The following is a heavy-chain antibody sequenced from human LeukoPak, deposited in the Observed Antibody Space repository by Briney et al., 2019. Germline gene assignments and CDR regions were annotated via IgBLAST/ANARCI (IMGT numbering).Heavy chain of an antibody. V-gene: IGHV3-7*01. J-gene: IGHJ4*02. CDR2: INQDGSAK. D-gene: IGHD5-12*01. CDR1: GFTFSDYW. Sequence: GGSLRLSCAASGFTFSDYWMSWARQAPGEGLEWVANINQDGSAKYYVDSVKGRFAVSRDNAKNSLYLQINGLRAEDTAVYYCTRRKFYSDYDPFDYWGQGTLVTVSS. CDR3: TRRKFYSDYDPFDY.